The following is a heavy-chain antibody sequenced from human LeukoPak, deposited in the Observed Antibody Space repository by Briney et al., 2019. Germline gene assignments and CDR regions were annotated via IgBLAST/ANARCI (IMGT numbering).Heavy chain of an antibody. V-gene: IGHV3-20*04. D-gene: IGHD3-16*01. CDR1: GFTFDDYG. CDR2: INWNGGST. J-gene: IGHJ3*02. CDR3: ARDGFADYDYVWGSSGDAFDI. Sequence: RSGGSLRLSCAASGFTFDDYGMSWVRQAPGKGLEWVSGINWNGGSTGYADSVKGRFTISRDNAKNSLYLQMNSLRAEDTALYYCARDGFADYDYVWGSSGDAFDIWGQGTMVTVSS.